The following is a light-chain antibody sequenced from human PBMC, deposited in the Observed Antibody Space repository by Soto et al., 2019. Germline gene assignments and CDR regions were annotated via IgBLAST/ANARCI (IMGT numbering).Light chain of an antibody. CDR2: DVS. CDR3: SSYTSSSTSVV. V-gene: IGLV2-14*01. CDR1: SSDVGGYNY. J-gene: IGLJ2*01. Sequence: QSALTQPASVSGSPGQSITISCTGTSSDVGGYNYVSWYQPHPGKAPKLMIYDVSNRPSGVSNRFSGSKSGNTASLTISGLQAEDESDYYCSSYTSSSTSVVFGGGTKVTVL.